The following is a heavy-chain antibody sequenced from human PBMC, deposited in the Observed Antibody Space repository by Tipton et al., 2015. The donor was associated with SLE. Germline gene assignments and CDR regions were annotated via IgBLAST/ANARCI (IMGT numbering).Heavy chain of an antibody. V-gene: IGHV4-61*02. CDR3: AREGNYYNKIDYSYYYYMDV. CDR2: VYSKGST. CDR1: GDSISSGSYY. J-gene: IGHJ6*03. Sequence: TLSLTCTVSGDSISSGSYYWSWIRQPAGKGLEWIVRVYSKGSTNYNLSLKSRVTISVDASKNQFSLKLSSVTAADTAVYYCAREGNYYNKIDYSYYYYMDVWGKGATVTVSS. D-gene: IGHD3-10*01.